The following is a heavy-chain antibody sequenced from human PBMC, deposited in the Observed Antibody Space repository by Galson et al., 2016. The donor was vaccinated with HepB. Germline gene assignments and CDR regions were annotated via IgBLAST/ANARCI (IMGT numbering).Heavy chain of an antibody. CDR3: ATTHITLRPGDNGRDG. J-gene: IGHJ6*02. CDR2: IHYSGHT. V-gene: IGHV4-59*02. Sequence: SETLSLTCTVSGGSVTSYYWSWIRQPPGKGLEWIGFIHYSGHTNNNPSLKSRVTLSVDMSKNQLSLRLSSVTAADTAVYYCATTHITLRPGDNGRDGGGQGTTGTVSS. CDR1: GGSVTSYY. D-gene: IGHD7-27*01.